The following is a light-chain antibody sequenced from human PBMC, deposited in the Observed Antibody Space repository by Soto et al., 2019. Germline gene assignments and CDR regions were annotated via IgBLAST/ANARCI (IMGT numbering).Light chain of an antibody. J-gene: IGKJ2*01. CDR1: QSVSSNS. CDR2: GAS. CDR3: HQYATPSYT. V-gene: IGKV3-20*01. Sequence: EIVLTQSPGTLSLSPGERASLSCRASQSVSSNSLAWYQQKPGQPPRLLISGASSRATGIPDRFSGSGSETDFTLTISRLEPEDFAVYYCHQYATPSYTFGQGTKLEI.